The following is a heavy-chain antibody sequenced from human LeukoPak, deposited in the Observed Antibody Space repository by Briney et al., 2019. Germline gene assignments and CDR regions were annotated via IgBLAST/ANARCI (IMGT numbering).Heavy chain of an antibody. CDR3: ARDGTLTFGGVIEEYYFDY. Sequence: GGSLRLSCAASGFTFSSYWMHWVRQAPGKGLVWVSRINSDGSSTSYADSVKGRFTISRDNAKNTLYLQMNSLRAEDTAVYYCARDGTLTFGGVIEEYYFDYWGQGTLVTVSS. D-gene: IGHD3-16*02. J-gene: IGHJ4*02. V-gene: IGHV3-74*01. CDR2: INSDGSST. CDR1: GFTFSSYW.